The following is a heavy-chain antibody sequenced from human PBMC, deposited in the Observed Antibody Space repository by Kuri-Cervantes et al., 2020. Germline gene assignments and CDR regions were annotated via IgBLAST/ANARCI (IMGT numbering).Heavy chain of an antibody. D-gene: IGHD2/OR15-2a*01. CDR3: ARAKIVLRRVAFDI. CDR1: GFTFSSYS. J-gene: IGHJ3*02. V-gene: IGHV3-48*02. Sequence: GESLKISCAASGFTFSSYSMNWVRQAPGKGLEWVSSISSSSSTIYYADSVKGRFTISRDNAKNSLYLQMNSLRDEDTAVYYCARAKIVLRRVAFDIWGQGTMVTVSS. CDR2: ISSSSSTI.